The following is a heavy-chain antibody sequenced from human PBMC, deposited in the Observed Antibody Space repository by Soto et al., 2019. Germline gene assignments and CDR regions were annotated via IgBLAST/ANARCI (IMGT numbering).Heavy chain of an antibody. Sequence: QVQLVQSGAEVKKPGSSVKVSCKASGGTFSSYAISWVRQAPGQGLEWMGGIIPIFGTANYAQKFQGRVTITADESTSTAYMELSSLRSEDTAVYYCARSLTYYYGSGSSYTYYYYGMDAWGQGTTVTVSS. V-gene: IGHV1-69*01. CDR2: IIPIFGTA. CDR1: GGTFSSYA. D-gene: IGHD3-10*01. J-gene: IGHJ6*02. CDR3: ARSLTYYYGSGSSYTYYYYGMDA.